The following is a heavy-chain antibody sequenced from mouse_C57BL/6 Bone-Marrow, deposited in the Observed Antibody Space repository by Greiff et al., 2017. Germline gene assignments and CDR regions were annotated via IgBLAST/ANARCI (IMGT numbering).Heavy chain of an antibody. V-gene: IGHV1-59*01. J-gene: IGHJ3*01. CDR3: ARGGFAY. Sequence: QVQLQQPGAELVRPGTSVKLSCKASDYTFTSYWMHWVKQRPGQGLEWIGVIDPSDSYTNYNQKFKGKATLTVDTSSSTAYMQLSSLTSEDSAVYYCARGGFAYWGQGTLVTVSA. CDR2: IDPSDSYT. CDR1: DYTFTSYW.